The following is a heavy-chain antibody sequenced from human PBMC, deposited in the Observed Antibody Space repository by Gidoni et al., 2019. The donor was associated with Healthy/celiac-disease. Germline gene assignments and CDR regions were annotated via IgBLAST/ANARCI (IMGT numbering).Heavy chain of an antibody. J-gene: IGHJ4*02. Sequence: QLQLQESGPGLVKPSETLSLTCTVSGGSISSSSYYWGWIRQPPGKGLEWIGSIYYSGSTYYNPSLKSRVTISVDTSKNQFSLKLSSVTAADTAVYYCARSDFWSGYLYYFDYWGQGTLVTVSS. CDR3: ARSDFWSGYLYYFDY. CDR2: IYYSGST. V-gene: IGHV4-39*01. CDR1: GGSISSSSYY. D-gene: IGHD3-3*01.